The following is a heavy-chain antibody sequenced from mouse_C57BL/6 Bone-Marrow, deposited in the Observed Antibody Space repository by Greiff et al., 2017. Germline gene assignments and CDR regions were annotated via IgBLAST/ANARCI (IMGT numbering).Heavy chain of an antibody. V-gene: IGHV1-47*01. CDR2: FHPYNDDT. D-gene: IGHD2-1*01. CDR1: GYTFTTYP. J-gene: IGHJ2*01. CDR3: ARGGNYGGYYFDY. Sequence: ESGAELVRPGASVKMSCKASGYTFTTYPIEWMKQNHGKSLEWIGNFHPYNDDTKYNEKFKGKATLTVEKSSSTVYLELSRLTSDDSAVYYCARGGNYGGYYFDYWGQGTTLTVSS.